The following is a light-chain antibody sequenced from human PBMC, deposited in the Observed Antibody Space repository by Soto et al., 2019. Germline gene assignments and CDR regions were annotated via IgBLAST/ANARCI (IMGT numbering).Light chain of an antibody. CDR2: DAS. CDR3: RQRSNWSLT. Sequence: EIVLTQSPATLSLSPGERATLSCRASQSVSSYLAWYQQKPGQAPRLLMSDASNRATGIPAMFSGSGSGTDFSLINSSLGPVDFEFYYCRQRSNWSLTVGGGTKVEIK. V-gene: IGKV3-11*01. J-gene: IGKJ4*01. CDR1: QSVSSY.